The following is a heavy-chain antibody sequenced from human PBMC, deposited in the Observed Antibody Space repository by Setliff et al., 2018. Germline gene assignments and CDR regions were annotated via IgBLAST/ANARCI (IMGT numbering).Heavy chain of an antibody. CDR3: ASGDWFYFDC. V-gene: IGHV3-7*01. D-gene: IGHD2-21*01. CDR2: IREDGGEI. CDR1: GFTFSTFW. Sequence: PGGSLRLSCAASGFTFSTFWMDWVRQAPGKGLQWLANIREDGGEIYYVDSERGRFTISRDTAKNSVYLQMNSLRAEDTAVYYCASGDWFYFDCWGQGTLVTVSS. J-gene: IGHJ4*02.